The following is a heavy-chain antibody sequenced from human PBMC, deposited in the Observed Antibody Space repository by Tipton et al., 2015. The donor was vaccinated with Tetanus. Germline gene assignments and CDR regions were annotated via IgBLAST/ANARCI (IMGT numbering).Heavy chain of an antibody. D-gene: IGHD3-10*01. V-gene: IGHV4-4*02. CDR3: ARDVKARGVIINDYFYYGMDV. J-gene: IGHJ6*02. Sequence: TLSLTCAVSGGSISSSNWWSWVRQPPGKGLEWIGEIYHSGSTNYNPSLKSRVTISVDKSKNRFSLKLSSVTAADTAVYYCARDVKARGVIINDYFYYGMDVWGQGTTVTVSS. CDR1: GGSISSSNW. CDR2: IYHSGST.